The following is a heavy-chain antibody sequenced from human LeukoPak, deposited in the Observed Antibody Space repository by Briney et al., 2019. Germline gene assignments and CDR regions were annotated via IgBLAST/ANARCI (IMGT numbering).Heavy chain of an antibody. V-gene: IGHV4-59*01. D-gene: IGHD4/OR15-4a*01. Sequence: PSETLSLTCTVSGGSISSYYWSWIRQPPGKRLEWIGYIYYSGSTNYNPSLKSRVTISVDTSKNQFSLKLSSVTAADTAVNYCARDRDYGRGPGFGYWGQGTLVTVSS. J-gene: IGHJ4*02. CDR2: IYYSGST. CDR3: ARDRDYGRGPGFGY. CDR1: GGSISSYY.